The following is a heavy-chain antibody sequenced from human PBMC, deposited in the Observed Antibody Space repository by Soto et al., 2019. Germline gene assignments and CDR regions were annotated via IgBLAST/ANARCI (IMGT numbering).Heavy chain of an antibody. CDR1: GYSFTSYW. CDR2: IYPGDSDT. CDR3: ARTQQYSSPIPSLAY. D-gene: IGHD6-6*01. Sequence: PGESLKISCKGSGYSFTSYWIGWVRQMPGKGLEWMGIIYPGDSDTRYSPSFQGQVTISADKSISTAYLQWSSLKASDTAMYYCARTQQYSSPIPSLAYWGQGTLVTVSS. J-gene: IGHJ4*02. V-gene: IGHV5-51*01.